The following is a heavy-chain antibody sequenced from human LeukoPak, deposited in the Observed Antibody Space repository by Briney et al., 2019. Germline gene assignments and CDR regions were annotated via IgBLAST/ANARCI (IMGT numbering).Heavy chain of an antibody. CDR2: TIPIFGTA. D-gene: IGHD3-10*01. J-gene: IGHJ3*02. CDR1: GGTFSSYA. CDR3: ARDRGSGSYYPENAFDI. V-gene: IGHV1-69*05. Sequence: GASVKVSCKASGGTFSSYAISWVLQAPGQGLEWMGGTIPIFGTASYAQKFQGRVTMTRDTSTSTVYMELSSLRSEDTAVYYCARDRGSGSYYPENAFDIWGQGTMVTVSS.